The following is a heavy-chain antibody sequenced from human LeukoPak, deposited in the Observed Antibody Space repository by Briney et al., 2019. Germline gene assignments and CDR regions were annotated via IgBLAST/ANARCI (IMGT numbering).Heavy chain of an antibody. CDR2: MNPNSGNT. V-gene: IGHV1-8*01. Sequence: ASVKVSCKASGYTFTSYYINWVRQATGQGLEWMGWMNPNSGNTGYAQKFQGRVTMTRNPSIRTAYVELNSRRSGATAVYDCASWGGIGYYYYVDVWGKGTTVTTSS. CDR3: ASWGGIGYYYYVDV. CDR1: GYTFTSYY. D-gene: IGHD3-16*01. J-gene: IGHJ6*03.